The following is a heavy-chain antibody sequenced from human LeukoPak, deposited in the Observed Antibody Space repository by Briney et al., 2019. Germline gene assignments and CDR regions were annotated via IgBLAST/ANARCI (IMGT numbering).Heavy chain of an antibody. CDR2: ISSRDSTI. V-gene: IGHV3-48*03. CDR1: GFSFGGHE. J-gene: IGHJ4*02. CDR3: ARALGECTSGSCAIDY. Sequence: GGTLRRSCAASGFSFGGHEMIWVPQAPGKELEWVSYISSRDSTIYYADSEKGRFTISRDNAKNSLYLQMNSLRAEDTAVYYCARALGECTSGSCAIDYWGQGTLVTVSS. D-gene: IGHD2-15*01.